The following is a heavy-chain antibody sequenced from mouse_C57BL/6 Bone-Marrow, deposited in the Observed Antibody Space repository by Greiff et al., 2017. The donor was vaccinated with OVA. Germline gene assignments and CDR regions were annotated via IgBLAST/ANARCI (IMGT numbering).Heavy chain of an antibody. D-gene: IGHD2-3*01. CDR3: VRIYDGYYSSYYAMDY. Sequence: DVMLVESGGGLVQPKGSLKLSCAASGFSFNTYAMNWVRQAPGKGLEWVARIRSKSNNYATYYADSVKDRFTISRDDSESMLYLQMNNLKTEDTAMYYCVRIYDGYYSSYYAMDYWGQGTSVTVSS. V-gene: IGHV10-1*01. J-gene: IGHJ4*01. CDR2: IRSKSNNYAT. CDR1: GFSFNTYA.